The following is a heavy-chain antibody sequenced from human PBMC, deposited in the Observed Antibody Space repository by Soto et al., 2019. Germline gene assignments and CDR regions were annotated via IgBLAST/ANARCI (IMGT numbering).Heavy chain of an antibody. Sequence: GGSLRLSCAASGFTFSSYGMHWVRQAPGKGLEWVAVISYDGSNKYYADSVKGRFTISRDNSKNTLYLQMNSLRAEDTAVYYCAKVTRPPYDAFDIWGQGTMVTVSS. CDR2: ISYDGSNK. CDR3: AKVTRPPYDAFDI. CDR1: GFTFSSYG. V-gene: IGHV3-30*18. J-gene: IGHJ3*02.